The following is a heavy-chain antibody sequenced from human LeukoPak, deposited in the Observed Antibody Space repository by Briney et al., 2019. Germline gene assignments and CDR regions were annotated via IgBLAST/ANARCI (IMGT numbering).Heavy chain of an antibody. CDR3: ARFDDFWSGYFDY. J-gene: IGHJ4*02. CDR1: GFTFSSYW. Sequence: PGGSLRLSCAASGFTFSSYWMSWVRQAPGKGLEWVANIKQDGSEKYYVDSVKGRSTISRDNAKNSLYLQMNSLRAEDTAVYYCARFDDFWSGYFDYWGQGTLVTVSS. V-gene: IGHV3-7*01. D-gene: IGHD3-3*01. CDR2: IKQDGSEK.